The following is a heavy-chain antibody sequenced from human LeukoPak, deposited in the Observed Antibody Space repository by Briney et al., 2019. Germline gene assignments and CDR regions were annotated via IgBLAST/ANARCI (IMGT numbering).Heavy chain of an antibody. V-gene: IGHV1-3*01. CDR1: GYTFTSYA. D-gene: IGHD3-9*01. CDR3: ARSKALRLDDIYY. CDR2: INAGNGNT. J-gene: IGHJ4*02. Sequence: ASVKVSCKASGYTFTSYAMHWVRQAPGQRLEWMGWINAGNGNTEYSQKFQGRVTITRDTSASTAYMELSSLRSEDTAVYYCARSKALRLDDIYYWGQGTLVTVSS.